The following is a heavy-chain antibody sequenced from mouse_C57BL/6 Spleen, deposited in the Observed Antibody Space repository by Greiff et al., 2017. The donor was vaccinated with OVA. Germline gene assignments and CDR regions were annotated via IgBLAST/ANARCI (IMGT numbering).Heavy chain of an antibody. Sequence: QVQLQQPGAELVMPGASVKLSCKASGYTFTSYWMPWVKQRPGQGLEWIGEIDPSDSYTNYNQKFKGKSTLTVDKSSSTAYMQLSSLTSEDSAVYYCARGGGNYFDYWGQGTTLTVSS. CDR1: GYTFTSYW. D-gene: IGHD1-1*02. V-gene: IGHV1-69*01. CDR2: IDPSDSYT. J-gene: IGHJ2*01. CDR3: ARGGGNYFDY.